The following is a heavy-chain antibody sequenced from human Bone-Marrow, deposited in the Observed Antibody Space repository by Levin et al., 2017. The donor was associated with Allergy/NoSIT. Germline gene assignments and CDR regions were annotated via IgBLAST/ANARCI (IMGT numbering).Heavy chain of an antibody. V-gene: IGHV4-59*08. J-gene: IGHJ4*02. Sequence: PGGSLRLSCTVSGGSLRGYYWSWVRQPPGKGLEWIGHIYDNGNSNYSPSLESRVTLSVDTSKNQFSLKLNSVTAADTAVYYCARLLSSMYETIDFWGQGTLVTVSS. CDR1: GGSLRGYY. CDR3: ARLLSSMYETIDF. CDR2: IYDNGNS. D-gene: IGHD6-13*01.